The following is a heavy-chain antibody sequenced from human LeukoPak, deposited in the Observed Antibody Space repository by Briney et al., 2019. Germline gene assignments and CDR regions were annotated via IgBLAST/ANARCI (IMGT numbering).Heavy chain of an antibody. CDR1: GGSISTYY. V-gene: IGHV4-59*01. J-gene: IGHJ4*02. CDR3: ARSAYCGGDCYYYFDY. Sequence: SETLSLTCTVSGGSISTYYWSWIRQPPGKGLEWIGYIYHSGSTHSIPSLRSRVTISVDTSKNQFSLKLSSVTAADTAVYYCARSAYCGGDCYYYFDYWGQGTLVTVSS. D-gene: IGHD2-21*02. CDR2: IYHSGST.